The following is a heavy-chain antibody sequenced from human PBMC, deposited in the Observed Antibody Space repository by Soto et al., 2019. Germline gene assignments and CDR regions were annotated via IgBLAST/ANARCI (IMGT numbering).Heavy chain of an antibody. CDR2: ISDSGTNT. CDR1: GFSISNYA. Sequence: PGGSLRLSGAASGFSISNYAMSWVSQAPGKGLKWVSSISDSGTNTFYADSVKGRFTISRDRSKNTVYLQMNNLRAEDTALYYCAKDGIRKDDYWGQGTLVIVST. V-gene: IGHV3-23*01. J-gene: IGHJ4*02. CDR3: AKDGIRKDDY.